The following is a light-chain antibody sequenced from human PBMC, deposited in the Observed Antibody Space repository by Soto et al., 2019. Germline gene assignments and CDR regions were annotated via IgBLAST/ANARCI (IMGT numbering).Light chain of an antibody. CDR2: EVS. CDR3: SSYASSSTL. J-gene: IGLJ2*01. Sequence: QSVLTQPASVSGSPGQSITISCTGTSSDVGGYNYVSWYQQHPGKAPKLIIYEVSNRPSGVSNRFSGSKSGNTASLTISGLQAEDEADYYCSSYASSSTLSGGGTKVTVL. V-gene: IGLV2-14*01. CDR1: SSDVGGYNY.